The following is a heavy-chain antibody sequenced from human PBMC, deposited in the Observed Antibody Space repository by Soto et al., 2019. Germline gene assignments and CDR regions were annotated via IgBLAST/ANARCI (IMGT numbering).Heavy chain of an antibody. CDR1: GYTFSLYN. CDR3: TKDAKGDDIYTGHFVHDF. V-gene: IGHV1-18*04. D-gene: IGHD3-9*01. CDR2: ISAYNGNT. J-gene: IGHJ4*02. Sequence: ASVKVSCKASGYTFSLYNLHWVRQAPGQGLEWMGWISAYNGNTNYAQKLQGRVTMTTDISTSTSYLELRGLTSDDTAVYYCTKDAKGDDIYTGHFVHDFCGQGTPVTVAS.